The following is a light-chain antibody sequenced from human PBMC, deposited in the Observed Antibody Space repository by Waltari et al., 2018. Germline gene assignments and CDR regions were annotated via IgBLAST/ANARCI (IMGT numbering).Light chain of an antibody. J-gene: IGLJ2*01. V-gene: IGLV1-40*01. CDR1: SSNIGADYD. Sequence: QSVLTQPPSVSGAPGQRVTIPCTGNSSNIGADYDVHWDQQVPGTAPKLLSYVNNNRASGVPARFSGSKSGTSASLAITGLQAEDEADYYCQSYDYSLRAAVFGGGTKLTVL. CDR3: QSYDYSLRAAV. CDR2: VNN.